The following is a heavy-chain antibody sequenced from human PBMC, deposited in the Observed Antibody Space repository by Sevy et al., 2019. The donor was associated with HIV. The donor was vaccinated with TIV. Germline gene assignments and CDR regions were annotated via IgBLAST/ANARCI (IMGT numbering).Heavy chain of an antibody. CDR1: GFTFDDYA. D-gene: IGHD3-10*01. V-gene: IGHV3-9*01. CDR3: ARRFGVGSYYYGMDV. CDR2: ISWNSGSI. J-gene: IGHJ6*02. Sequence: GGSLRLSCAASGFTFDDYAMHWVRQAPGKGLEWVSGISWNSGSIGYAYSVKGRFTISRDNAKNSLYLQMNSLRAEDTALYYCARRFGVGSYYYGMDVWGQGTTVTVSS.